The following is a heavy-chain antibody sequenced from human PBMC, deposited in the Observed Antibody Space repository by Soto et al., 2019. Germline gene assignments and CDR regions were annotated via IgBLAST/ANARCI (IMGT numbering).Heavy chain of an antibody. CDR2: IWYDGSNK. CDR1: GFTFSSYG. V-gene: IGHV3-33*01. Sequence: GGSLRLSCAASGFTFSSYGMHWVRQAPGKGLEWVAVIWYDGSNKYYADSVKGRFTISRDNSKNTLYLQMNSLRAEDTAVYYCAREGVYCGGDCYYYGMDVWGQGTTVTVSS. D-gene: IGHD2-21*01. CDR3: AREGVYCGGDCYYYGMDV. J-gene: IGHJ6*02.